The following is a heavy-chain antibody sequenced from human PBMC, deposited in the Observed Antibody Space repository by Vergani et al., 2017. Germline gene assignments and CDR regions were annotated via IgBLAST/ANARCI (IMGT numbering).Heavy chain of an antibody. D-gene: IGHD1-1*01. J-gene: IGHJ1*01. CDR3: ATKSCGTPGCQIGYFRE. V-gene: IGHV3-30*03. CDR2: ISYDGTQK. CDR1: GFTSSYYG. Sequence: QVHLVESGGGVFQPGRSLRLSCVVSGFTSSYYGMHWVRQALGKGLEWVAVISYDGTQKYYADSVKGRFTISRDNSKSTLYLQMNSLRTEDTAVYYCATKSCGTPGCQIGYFREWGQGTLVTVSS.